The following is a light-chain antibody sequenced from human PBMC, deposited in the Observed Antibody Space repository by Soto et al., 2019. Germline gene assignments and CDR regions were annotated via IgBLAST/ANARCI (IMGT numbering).Light chain of an antibody. CDR3: QQYGSSPALT. V-gene: IGKV3-20*01. CDR1: QSVSNNY. CDR2: GAS. Sequence: IVSTQSPGTLSLSPGERATLSYRASQSVSNNYLAWYQQKPGQAPRLLIYGASSRATGVPDRFSGSGSGTDFTLTISRLEPEDFAVYYCQQYGSSPALTFGGGTKVDIK. J-gene: IGKJ4*01.